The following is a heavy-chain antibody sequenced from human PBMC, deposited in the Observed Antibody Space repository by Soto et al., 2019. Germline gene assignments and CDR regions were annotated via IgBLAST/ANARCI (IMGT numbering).Heavy chain of an antibody. J-gene: IGHJ5*02. CDR3: ARDREHYYDSSGYLFGNWFDP. V-gene: IGHV4-31*03. Sequence: SETLSLTCTVSGGSISSGGYYWSWIRQHPGKGLEWIGYIYYSGSTYYNPSLKSRVTISVDTSKNQFSLKLSSVTAADTAVYYCARDREHYYDSSGYLFGNWFDPWGQGTLVTVSS. D-gene: IGHD3-22*01. CDR2: IYYSGST. CDR1: GGSISSGGYY.